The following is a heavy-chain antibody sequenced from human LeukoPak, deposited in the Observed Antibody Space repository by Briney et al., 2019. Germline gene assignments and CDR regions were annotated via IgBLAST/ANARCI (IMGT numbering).Heavy chain of an antibody. CDR1: GVPFSSFV. D-gene: IGHD2-15*01. Sequence: GGSLRLSCAASGVPFSSFVISWVRHAPGKGLEWVSAISGNADSTYYADSVKGRFTISRDYSKNTVYLQMNSLRAEDTAVYYRAKRHGAYGSAGSCFCMDYGRQRTLVTVSS. CDR2: ISGNADST. V-gene: IGHV3-23*01. CDR3: AKRHGAYGSAGSCFCMDY. J-gene: IGHJ4*02.